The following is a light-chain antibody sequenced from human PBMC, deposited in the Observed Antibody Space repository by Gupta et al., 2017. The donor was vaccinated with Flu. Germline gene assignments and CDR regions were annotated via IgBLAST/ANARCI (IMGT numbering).Light chain of an antibody. J-gene: IGKJ1*01. V-gene: IGKV4-1*01. Sequence: DIVMTQSPDSLAVSLGERATINCRSSRSVLYNSNNKNYLAWYQQKPGQPPKLLIYWASTRESGVTDRFSGSGYGTDFTLTISSLQAEDVAVYYCQQYYGTASSTFGPGTKVEIK. CDR2: WAS. CDR1: RSVLYNSNNKNY. CDR3: QQYYGTASST.